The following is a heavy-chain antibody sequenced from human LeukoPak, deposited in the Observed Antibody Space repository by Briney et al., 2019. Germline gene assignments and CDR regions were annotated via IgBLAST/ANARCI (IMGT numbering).Heavy chain of an antibody. CDR1: GGTFSSYA. Sequence: ASVKVSCKASGGTFSSYAISWVRQAPGQGLEWTGRIFPILGIANYAQKFQGRVTITADKSTSTAYMELSSLRSEDTAVYYCARDKTSYYDSSGYYYYYYGMDVWGQGTTVTVSS. J-gene: IGHJ6*02. V-gene: IGHV1-69*04. D-gene: IGHD3-22*01. CDR3: ARDKTSYYDSSGYYYYYYGMDV. CDR2: IFPILGIA.